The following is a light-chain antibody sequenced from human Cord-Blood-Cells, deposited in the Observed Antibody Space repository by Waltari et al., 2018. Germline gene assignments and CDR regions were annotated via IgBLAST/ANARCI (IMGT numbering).Light chain of an antibody. J-gene: IGLJ1*01. CDR3: QAWDSSTYV. V-gene: IGLV3-1*01. CDR2: QDS. CDR1: KSGDKY. Sequence: SYDLTQPPSVSVSPGQTASITCSGDKSGDKYACWYQQKPGQSPVLVIYQDSKRPSGIPERFSGSNSGNTATLTISGTQAMDEADYYCQAWDSSTYVFGTGTKVTVL.